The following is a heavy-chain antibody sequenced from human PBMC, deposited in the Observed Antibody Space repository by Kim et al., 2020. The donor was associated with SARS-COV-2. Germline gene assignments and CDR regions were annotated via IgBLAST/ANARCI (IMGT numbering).Heavy chain of an antibody. CDR3: VRVPRERYYDSSGYVDY. J-gene: IGHJ4*01. CDR2: INHSGST. Sequence: SETLSLTCAVYGGSFSGYYWSWIRQPPGKGLEWIGEINHSGSTNYNPSLTSRVTISVDTSKNQFSLKLSSVTAADTAVYYCVRVPRERYYDSSGYVDYWG. D-gene: IGHD3-22*01. V-gene: IGHV4-34*01. CDR1: GGSFSGYY.